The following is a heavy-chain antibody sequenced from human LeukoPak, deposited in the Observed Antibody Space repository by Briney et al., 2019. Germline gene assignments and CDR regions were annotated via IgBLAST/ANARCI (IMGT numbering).Heavy chain of an antibody. CDR3: ARLSSGWYEYYFDY. J-gene: IGHJ4*02. CDR2: INPSGGST. V-gene: IGHV1-46*01. CDR1: GYIFTSYY. D-gene: IGHD6-19*01. Sequence: ASVKVSCKASGYIFTSYYMHWVRQAPGQGLEWMGIINPSGGSTSCAQKFQGRVTMTRDMSTSTVYMELSSLRSEDTAVYYCARLSSGWYEYYFDYWGQGTLVTVSS.